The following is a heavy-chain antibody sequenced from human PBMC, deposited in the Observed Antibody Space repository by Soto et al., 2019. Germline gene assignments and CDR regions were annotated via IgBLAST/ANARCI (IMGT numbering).Heavy chain of an antibody. CDR2: IYYSGRT. CDR3: ASHDFRGADD. Sequence: QLQLQQSGPGLVKPSETLSLTCTVSGGSISSSSYYWGWIRQPPGKGLEWIGSIYYSGRTYYKPAFKSRGTRSVDTSKSQFSLKLRSVTAADTAGYYCASHDFRGADDGGQGTLVTVSS. D-gene: IGHD3-10*01. CDR1: GGSISSSSYY. V-gene: IGHV4-39*01. J-gene: IGHJ4*02.